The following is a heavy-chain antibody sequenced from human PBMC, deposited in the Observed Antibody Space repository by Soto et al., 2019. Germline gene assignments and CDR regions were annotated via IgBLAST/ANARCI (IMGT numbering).Heavy chain of an antibody. CDR2: IRGFSPYT. CDR3: ARDRGYDAHDYYYNAMDV. J-gene: IGHJ6*02. D-gene: IGHD3-10*01. Sequence: PGGSLRLSCISSGFTFRTYTMNWVRQAPGKGLEWVSGIRGFSPYTFYAESVKCRFTISRDNAKNSLYLQMDSLRAEDTAVYYCARDRGYDAHDYYYNAMDVWGQGTTVTVSS. V-gene: IGHV3-21*01. CDR1: GFTFRTYT.